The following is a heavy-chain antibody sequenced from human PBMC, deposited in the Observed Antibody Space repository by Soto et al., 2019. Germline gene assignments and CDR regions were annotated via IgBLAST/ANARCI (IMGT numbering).Heavy chain of an antibody. V-gene: IGHV3-30*18. D-gene: IGHD3-10*01. CDR2: IIYDGSTK. CDR1: GFTFSSYG. J-gene: IGHJ4*02. CDR3: AKDRTGAGVRGYFDY. Sequence: QVQLVESGGGVVQPGRSLRLSCAASGFTFSSYGMHWVRQAPGKGLEWVAVIIYDGSTKYYADSVKGRFTISRDNSKSTLYLQMNSLRAEVTAVYYCAKDRTGAGVRGYFDYWGQGTLVTVSS.